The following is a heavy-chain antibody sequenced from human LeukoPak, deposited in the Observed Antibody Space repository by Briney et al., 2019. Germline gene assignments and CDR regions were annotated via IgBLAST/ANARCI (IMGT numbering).Heavy chain of an antibody. CDR1: GFTFSTSA. CDR2: ISNNGTYK. Sequence: PGGSLRLSCAASGFTFSTSARHWVRQAPGKGLDWVAVISNNGTYKYFADSVKGRFTISRYNSKRTLYFQMNSLRTEDTAVYYCARGGSYYYDSSGYYYYYYYMDVWGKGTTVTVSS. V-gene: IGHV3-30*04. J-gene: IGHJ6*03. D-gene: IGHD3-22*01. CDR3: ARGGSYYYDSSGYYYYYYYMDV.